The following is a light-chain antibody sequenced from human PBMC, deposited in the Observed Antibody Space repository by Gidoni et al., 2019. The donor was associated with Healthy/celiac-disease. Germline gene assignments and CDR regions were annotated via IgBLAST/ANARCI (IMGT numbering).Light chain of an antibody. CDR1: SSYVGGYNY. J-gene: IGLJ1*01. Sequence: QSALTQPASVSASPGQSIPISCTGTSSYVGGYNYVSWYQQHPGKAPKLMIYDVSNRPSGVSNRFSGSKSGNTASLTIAGLQAEDEADYYCSSYTSSSTLVFGTGTKVTVL. V-gene: IGLV2-14*03. CDR2: DVS. CDR3: SSYTSSSTLV.